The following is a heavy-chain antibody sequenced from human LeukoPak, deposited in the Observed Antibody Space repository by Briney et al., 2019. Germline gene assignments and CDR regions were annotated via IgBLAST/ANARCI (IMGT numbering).Heavy chain of an antibody. Sequence: SETLSLTCAVSGYSISSGYYWGWIRQPPGKGLEWIGSIYHSGSTYYSPSLKSRVTISVDTSKNQFSLKLSSVTAADTAVYYCARRPSYSNYVGYYYYYMDVWGKGTTVTVSS. CDR2: IYHSGST. J-gene: IGHJ6*03. CDR1: GYSISSGYY. V-gene: IGHV4-38-2*01. D-gene: IGHD4-11*01. CDR3: ARRPSYSNYVGYYYYYMDV.